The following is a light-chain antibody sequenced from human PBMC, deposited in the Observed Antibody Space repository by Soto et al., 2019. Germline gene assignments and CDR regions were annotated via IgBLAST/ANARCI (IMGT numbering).Light chain of an antibody. V-gene: IGKV3-11*01. CDR1: QSVSSY. Sequence: EIVLTQSPGTLSCAPGERSTLSCRSSQSVSSYLAWYQQKHGLAPRLLIYDASNRATGIPDRFSGSGSGTDFTLIIRSLENEDFAVYYCQKYGRSQWKVGNGTKVDIK. J-gene: IGKJ1*01. CDR2: DAS. CDR3: QKYGRSQWK.